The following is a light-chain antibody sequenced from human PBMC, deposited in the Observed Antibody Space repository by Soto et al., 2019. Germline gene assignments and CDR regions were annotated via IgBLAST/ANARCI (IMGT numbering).Light chain of an antibody. V-gene: IGKV3-15*01. Sequence: EMVITHSEPTLSVSLWERVTLSCRASQSVRTNLAWYQQKPGQAPRLLIYAASTRATGIPARFSGSGSGTEFTLTISSLQSEDFAVYYCQQFHNWPPITFGQGTRLEIK. J-gene: IGKJ5*01. CDR3: QQFHNWPPIT. CDR2: AAS. CDR1: QSVRTN.